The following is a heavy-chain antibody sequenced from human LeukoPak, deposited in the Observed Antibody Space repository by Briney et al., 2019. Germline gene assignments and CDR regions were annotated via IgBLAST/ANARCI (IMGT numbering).Heavy chain of an antibody. J-gene: IGHJ6*02. D-gene: IGHD2-21*02. CDR3: ARRGVTTQYSFYAMAV. CDR2: IDAGSGNT. V-gene: IGHV1-3*01. Sequence: ASVTVSCKASGYTFTRYAVHWVRQAPGQRPEWMGWIDAGSGNTGCSQEFQGRVTITRDTSASTAYMELSSLTSEDTAVSYCARRGVTTQYSFYAMAVWGQGTTVTVSS. CDR1: GYTFTRYA.